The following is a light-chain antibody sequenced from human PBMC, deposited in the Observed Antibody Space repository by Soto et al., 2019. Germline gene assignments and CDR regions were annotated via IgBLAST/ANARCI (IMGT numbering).Light chain of an antibody. CDR1: SGHSDYA. J-gene: IGLJ3*02. CDR2: LNSDGSH. CDR3: QTWGAGMV. Sequence: QLVLTQSPPAPPSLGPWAKPTGPRTSGHSDYAIAWHQQQPEKGPRYLMKLNSDGSHSKGDGIPDRFSGSSSGAERYLTISSLQSEDEADYHCQTWGAGMVFGGGTKLTVL. V-gene: IGLV4-69*01.